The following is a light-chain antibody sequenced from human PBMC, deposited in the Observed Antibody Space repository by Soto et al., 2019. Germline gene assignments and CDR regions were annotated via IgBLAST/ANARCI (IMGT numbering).Light chain of an antibody. V-gene: IGKV1-5*01. Sequence: DIQMTQSPSTMSASVGDRVTITCRAIQSISTWLAWYQQKPGNATKLLIFDASNLESGVPSRFSGSGSGTEFTLTIDSLQPDDFATYYCQQYNSDSRTFGQGTELDIK. CDR3: QQYNSDSRT. CDR2: DAS. J-gene: IGKJ1*01. CDR1: QSISTW.